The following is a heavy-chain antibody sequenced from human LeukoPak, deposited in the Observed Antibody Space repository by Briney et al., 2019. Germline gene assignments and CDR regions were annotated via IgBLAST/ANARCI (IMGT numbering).Heavy chain of an antibody. CDR1: GFTFSDYY. J-gene: IGHJ1*01. D-gene: IGHD3-10*01. V-gene: IGHV3-11*06. CDR3: ARDEREVGSGSYPDF. Sequence: GGSLRLSCAASGFTFSDYYMSWIRQAPGKGLEWVSYISSSSYTNYADSVKGRFTISRDNAKNSLYLQMNSLRAEDTAVYYCARDEREVGSGSYPDFWGQGTLVTVSP. CDR2: ISSSSYT.